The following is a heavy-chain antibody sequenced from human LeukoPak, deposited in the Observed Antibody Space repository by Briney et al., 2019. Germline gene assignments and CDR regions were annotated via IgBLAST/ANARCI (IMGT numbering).Heavy chain of an antibody. CDR1: GGSISGYY. D-gene: IGHD3/OR15-3a*01. CDR2: IYYGGST. V-gene: IGHV4-59*13. CDR3: ARDLDPQFRGCFDY. Sequence: PSETLSLTCTVSGGSISGYYWSWLRQPPGKRLEWIGYIYYGGSTNYNPSLKSRVTILLDTSKHQFSLKLSSVTAADTAVYYCARDLDPQFRGCFDYWGQGTLVTVSS. J-gene: IGHJ4*02.